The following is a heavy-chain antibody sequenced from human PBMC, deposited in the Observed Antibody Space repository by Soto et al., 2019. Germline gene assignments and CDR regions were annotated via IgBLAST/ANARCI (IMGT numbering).Heavy chain of an antibody. V-gene: IGHV4-34*01. CDR2: INHSGST. J-gene: IGHJ6*02. CDR3: ARGSAALPHYYYYYYGMDV. D-gene: IGHD1-26*01. Sequence: SETLSLTCAVYGGSFSGYYWSWIRQPPGKGLEWIGGINHSGSTNYNPSLKSRVTISVDTSKNQFSLKLSSVTAADTAVYYCARGSAALPHYYYYYYGMDVWGQGTKVTVYS. CDR1: GGSFSGYY.